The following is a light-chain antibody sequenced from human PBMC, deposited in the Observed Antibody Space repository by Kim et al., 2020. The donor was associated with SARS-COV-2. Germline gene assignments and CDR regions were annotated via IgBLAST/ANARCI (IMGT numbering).Light chain of an antibody. CDR2: QDS. CDR1: KLGDKY. CDR3: QAWDSSTAVV. V-gene: IGLV3-1*01. Sequence: VSPGKTASINCSGDKLGDKYACWYQQKPGQSPVLVIYQDSKRPSGIPERFSGSNSGNTATLTISGTQAMDEADYYCQAWDSSTAVVFGGGTKLTVL. J-gene: IGLJ2*01.